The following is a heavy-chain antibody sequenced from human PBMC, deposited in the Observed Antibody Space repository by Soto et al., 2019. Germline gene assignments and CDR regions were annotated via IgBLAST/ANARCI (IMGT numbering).Heavy chain of an antibody. J-gene: IGHJ6*02. CDR2: INPSGGST. Sequence: ASVKVSCKASGYTFTSYYMHWVRQAPGQGLEWMGIINPSGGSTSYAQKFQGRVTMTRDTSTSTVYMELSSLRSEDTAVYYCARALWPHNYNYGMDGWGQVTTVTVCS. V-gene: IGHV1-46*01. CDR1: GYTFTSYY. CDR3: ARALWPHNYNYGMDG. D-gene: IGHD3-10*01.